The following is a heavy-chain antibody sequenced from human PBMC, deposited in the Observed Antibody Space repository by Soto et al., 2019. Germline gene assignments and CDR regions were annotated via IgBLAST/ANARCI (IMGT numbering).Heavy chain of an antibody. CDR2: INHSGST. CDR1: GGSFSGYY. CDR3: ARDPGGSAVTSSDY. Sequence: PSETLSLTCAVYGGSFSGYYWSWIRQPPGKGLEWIGEINHSGSTNYNPSLKSRVTISVDTSKNQFSLKLSSVTAADTAVYYCARDPGGSAVTSSDYWGQGTLVTVSS. V-gene: IGHV4-34*01. J-gene: IGHJ4*02. D-gene: IGHD4-17*01.